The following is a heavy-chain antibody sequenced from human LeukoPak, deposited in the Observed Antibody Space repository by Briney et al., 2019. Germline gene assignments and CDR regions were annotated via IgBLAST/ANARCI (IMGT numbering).Heavy chain of an antibody. V-gene: IGHV3-21*01. Sequence: GGSLRLSCAASGFTFSSYNMNWVRQAPGKGLEWVSSISSSSSYIYYADSVKGRFTISRDNAKNSLYLQMNSLRAEDTAVYYCARCDSGSYRYWGQGTLVTVSS. D-gene: IGHD1-26*01. CDR2: ISSSSSYI. CDR3: ARCDSGSYRY. J-gene: IGHJ4*02. CDR1: GFTFSSYN.